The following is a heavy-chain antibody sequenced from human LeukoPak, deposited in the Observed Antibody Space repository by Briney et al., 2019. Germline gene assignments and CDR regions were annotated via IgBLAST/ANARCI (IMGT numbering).Heavy chain of an antibody. Sequence: GGSLGLSCAASGFTFSSYAMHWVRQAPGKGLEWVAVISYDGSNKYYADSVKGRFTISRDNSKNTLYLQMNSLRAEDTAVYYCARDTADYWGQGTLVTVSS. CDR2: ISYDGSNK. V-gene: IGHV3-30-3*01. J-gene: IGHJ4*02. CDR1: GFTFSSYA. CDR3: ARDTADY. D-gene: IGHD4-17*01.